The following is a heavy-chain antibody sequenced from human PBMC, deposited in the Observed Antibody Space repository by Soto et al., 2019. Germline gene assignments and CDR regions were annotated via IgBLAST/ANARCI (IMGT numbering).Heavy chain of an antibody. D-gene: IGHD7-27*01. CDR2: ISYDGSNK. CDR3: AKDLLGXXRAXGMDV. CDR1: GFTFSSYG. Sequence: PGGSLRLSCAASGFTFSSYGMHWVRQAPGKGLEWVAVISYDGSNKYYADSVKGRLTISRDNSKNTLYLQMNSLRAEDTAVYYFAKDLLGXXRAXGMDVWGQGTTVTVSS. J-gene: IGHJ6*02. V-gene: IGHV3-30*18.